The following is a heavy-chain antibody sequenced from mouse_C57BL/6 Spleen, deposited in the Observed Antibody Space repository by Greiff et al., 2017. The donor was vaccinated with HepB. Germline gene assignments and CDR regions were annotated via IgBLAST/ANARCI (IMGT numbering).Heavy chain of an antibody. CDR3: ARSLGILRGYFDY. J-gene: IGHJ2*01. D-gene: IGHD3-1*01. CDR1: GYTFTSYW. Sequence: VKLQQPGAELVKPGASVKLSCKASGYTFTSYWMHWVKQRPGRGLEWIGRIDPNSGGTKYNEKFKSKATLTVDKPSSTAYMQLSSLTSEDSAVYYCARSLGILRGYFDYWGQGTTLTVSS. V-gene: IGHV1-72*01. CDR2: IDPNSGGT.